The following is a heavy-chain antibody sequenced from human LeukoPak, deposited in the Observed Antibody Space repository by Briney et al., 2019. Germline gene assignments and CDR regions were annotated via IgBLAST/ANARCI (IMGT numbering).Heavy chain of an antibody. D-gene: IGHD3-10*01. CDR1: GGSISSGDYY. Sequence: SQTLSLTCTVSGGSISSGDYYWSWIRQPPGKGLEWIGYIYYSGSTYYNPSLKSRVTISVDTSKNQFSLKLSSVTAADTAVYYCARGGSGYYGGGYWGQGTLVTVSS. CDR2: IYYSGST. J-gene: IGHJ4*02. V-gene: IGHV4-30-4*01. CDR3: ARGGSGYYGGGY.